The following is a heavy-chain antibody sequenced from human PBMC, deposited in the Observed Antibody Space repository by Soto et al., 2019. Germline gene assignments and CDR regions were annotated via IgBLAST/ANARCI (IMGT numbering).Heavy chain of an antibody. V-gene: IGHV4-30-4*01. D-gene: IGHD2-15*01. CDR3: ARDPIYCSGGSCYSKFGSDV. CDR1: GGSISSGDYY. Sequence: PSETLSLTCTVSGGSISSGDYYWSWIRQPPGKGLEWIGYIYYSGSTYYNPSLKSRVTISVDTSNNQFSLKLSSVTAADTAVYYCARDPIYCSGGSCYSKFGSDVWGQGTTVTVSS. J-gene: IGHJ6*02. CDR2: IYYSGST.